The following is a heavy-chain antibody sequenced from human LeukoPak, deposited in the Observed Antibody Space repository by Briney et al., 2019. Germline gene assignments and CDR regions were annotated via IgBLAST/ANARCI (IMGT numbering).Heavy chain of an antibody. V-gene: IGHV4-4*07. CDR2: THTSGTT. CDR3: ARDRSRGHVQWFDP. CDR1: GGSISSYY. D-gene: IGHD3-10*01. Sequence: SETLSLTCTVSGGSISSYYWSWIRQPAGKGLEWIGRTHTSGTTNYNPSLKSRVSMSVHTSTNQFSLRLRSVTAADTAVYYCARDRSRGHVQWFDPWGQGNLFTVSS. J-gene: IGHJ5*02.